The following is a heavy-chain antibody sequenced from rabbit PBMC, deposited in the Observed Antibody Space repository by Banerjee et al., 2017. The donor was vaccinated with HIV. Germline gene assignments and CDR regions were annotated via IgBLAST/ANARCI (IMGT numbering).Heavy chain of an antibody. CDR3: ARSYAGYADTSLNL. V-gene: IGHV1S45*01. CDR2: FYTGDGST. J-gene: IGHJ4*01. D-gene: IGHD4-2*01. CDR1: GFDLSSSYW. Sequence: LEESGGGLVKPEGSLTLTCKASGFDLSSSYWICWVRQAPGKGLEWIGCFYTGDGSTYCASWVNGRFSISETSSTTVTLQMTTLTAADTATYFCARSYAGYADTSLNLWGQGTLVTVS.